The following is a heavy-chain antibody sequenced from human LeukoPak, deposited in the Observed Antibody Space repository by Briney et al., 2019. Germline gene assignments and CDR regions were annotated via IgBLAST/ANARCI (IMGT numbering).Heavy chain of an antibody. CDR2: IYSETTS. V-gene: IGHV3-53*01. J-gene: IGHJ4*02. CDR3: ALSLHG. CDR1: GLTVNSNY. Sequence: PGGSLRLSCAASGLTVNSNYMSWVRQAPGKGLEWVSIIYSETTSYYADSVKGRFTISRDNAKNTLYLQMNSLRAEDTAVYYCALSLHGWGQGTLVTVSS.